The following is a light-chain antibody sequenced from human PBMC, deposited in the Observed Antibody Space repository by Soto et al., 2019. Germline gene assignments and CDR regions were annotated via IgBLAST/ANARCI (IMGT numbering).Light chain of an antibody. Sequence: DIQMTQSPSSLSASVGDRVSITCQASQDIGNYLNWYQQIPGKAPKLLIFDASNLESGVPSRFSGSGSGTDFTFTISSLQPEDIETYYCQQYETLPITLGQGTRLEI. CDR1: QDIGNY. CDR3: QQYETLPIT. V-gene: IGKV1-33*01. J-gene: IGKJ5*01. CDR2: DAS.